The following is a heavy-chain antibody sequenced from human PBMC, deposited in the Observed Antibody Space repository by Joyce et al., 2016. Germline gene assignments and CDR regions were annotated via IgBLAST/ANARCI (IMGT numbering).Heavy chain of an antibody. CDR3: ARHPNFDSSGYSFDY. D-gene: IGHD3-22*01. CDR1: GGSISGYY. Sequence: QVQLQESGPGLVKPSETLSLTCTVSGGSISGYYWSWIRQPPGKGLEWIGDIYYSGSTNYNPSLKSRVTISIDTSKNHFSLRLTSVTAADTAVYYCARHPNFDSSGYSFDYWGQGTLVTVSS. V-gene: IGHV4-59*08. J-gene: IGHJ4*02. CDR2: IYYSGST.